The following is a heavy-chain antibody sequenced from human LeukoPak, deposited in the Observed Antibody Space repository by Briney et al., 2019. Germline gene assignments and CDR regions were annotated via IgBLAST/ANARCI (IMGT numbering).Heavy chain of an antibody. V-gene: IGHV4-39*01. CDR3: ARQGSGSYYGFRWDYYYYYMDV. CDR2: IYYSGST. CDR1: GGSISSSSYY. Sequence: ASETLSLTCTVSGGSISSSSYYWGWIRQPPGKGLEWIGSIYYSGSTYYNPSLKSRVTISVDTSKNQFSLKLSSVTAADTAVYYCARQGSGSYYGFRWDYYYYYMDVWGKGTTVTISS. D-gene: IGHD3-10*01. J-gene: IGHJ6*03.